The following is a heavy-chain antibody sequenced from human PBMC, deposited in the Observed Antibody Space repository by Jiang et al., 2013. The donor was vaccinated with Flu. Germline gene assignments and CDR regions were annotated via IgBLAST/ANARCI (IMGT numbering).Heavy chain of an antibody. CDR1: GANFSSNSYA. V-gene: IGHV6-1*01. CDR2: TYYRSNFFV. Sequence: QTLSLTCAISGANFSSNSYAWNWIRQSPSRGLEWLGRTYYRSNFFVDYAVSVKSRIVITPDTSKNQFSLQLNSVTPDDTAVYYCARENRNAFDFWGQGTRVTVSS. CDR3: ARENRNAFDF. J-gene: IGHJ3*01.